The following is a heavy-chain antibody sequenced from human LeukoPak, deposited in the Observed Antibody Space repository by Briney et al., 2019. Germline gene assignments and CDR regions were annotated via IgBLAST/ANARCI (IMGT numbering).Heavy chain of an antibody. CDR3: AREGKYYYDPQA. CDR1: GFTFNRYA. D-gene: IGHD3-22*01. CDR2: ISGSGGST. V-gene: IGHV3-23*01. Sequence: GGSLRLSCVASGFTFNRYAMSWVRQAPGKGLEWVSAISGSGGSTYYADSVKGRFTISKDNSKNTLYLQMNSLRAEDTAVYYCAREGKYYYDPQAWGQGTLVTVSS. J-gene: IGHJ5*02.